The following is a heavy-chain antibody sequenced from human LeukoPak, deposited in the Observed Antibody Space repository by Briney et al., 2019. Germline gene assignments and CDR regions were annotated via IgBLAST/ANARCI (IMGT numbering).Heavy chain of an antibody. J-gene: IGHJ4*02. Sequence: SQTLSLTCAVSGGSISSGGYSWSWIRQPPGKGLEWIGYIYHSGSTYYNPSLKSRVTTSVDTSKNQFSLRLSSVTAADTAVYYCARGYSGYDPTYFDSWGQGTLVTVSS. CDR1: GGSISSGGYS. CDR2: IYHSGST. D-gene: IGHD5-12*01. V-gene: IGHV4-30-2*01. CDR3: ARGYSGYDPTYFDS.